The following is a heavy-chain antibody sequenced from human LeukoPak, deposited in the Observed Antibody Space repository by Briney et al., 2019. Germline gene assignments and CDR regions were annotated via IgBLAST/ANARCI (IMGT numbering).Heavy chain of an antibody. Sequence: SETLSLTCAVSGYSLGKNYYWGWIRQPPGKGLEWIGRIYGTGSTSYNPSFMNRVTMSVDTSKNHFSLKLTSVTAADTAVYYCARYDSRGSASTRFDCWGQGILVTISS. CDR3: ARYDSRGSASTRFDC. D-gene: IGHD3-16*01. V-gene: IGHV4-38-2*01. J-gene: IGHJ4*02. CDR1: GYSLGKNYY. CDR2: IYGTGST.